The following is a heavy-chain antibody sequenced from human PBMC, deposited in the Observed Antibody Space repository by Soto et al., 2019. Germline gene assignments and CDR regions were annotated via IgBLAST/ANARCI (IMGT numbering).Heavy chain of an antibody. Sequence: QVQLQESGPGLVKPSQTLSLTCTVSGGSINSGGYCWSWIRQHPGKGLDWIGCISYGGSSSYNPFLKSRANITVDTSMIQFSLVRPGMTAAETAVYFCSRGILVWGQGALITVSA. CDR2: ISYGGSS. J-gene: IGHJ4*02. D-gene: IGHD5-18*01. CDR1: GGSINSGGYC. V-gene: IGHV4-31*03. CDR3: SRGILV.